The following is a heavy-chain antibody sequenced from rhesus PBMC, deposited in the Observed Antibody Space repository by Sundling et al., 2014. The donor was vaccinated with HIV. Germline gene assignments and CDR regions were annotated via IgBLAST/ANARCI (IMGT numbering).Heavy chain of an antibody. J-gene: IGHJ6*01. CDR1: GFTFDVYA. D-gene: IGHD4-4*01. CDR2: ISWSTDTT. CDR3: ARGMVGYGLDS. Sequence: EVQLVESGGGVVQPGGSLRLSCAASGFTFDVYAMHWVRQAPGKGLEWVSGISWSTDTTGYTDSVKGRFTISRDNAKNSLYLQMNRLRAGDTALYYCARGMVGYGLDSWGLRGRRRPXPQ. V-gene: IGHV3-201*01.